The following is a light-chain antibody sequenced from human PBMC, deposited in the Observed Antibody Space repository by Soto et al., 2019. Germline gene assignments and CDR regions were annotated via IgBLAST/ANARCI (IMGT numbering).Light chain of an antibody. CDR3: QQYGDSPLS. CDR2: AVS. Sequence: EIVLTQSPGTLSLSPGERATLSCRASQSVSGSYLAWYQQKPGQAPRLLIYAVSGRATGIPDRFSGSGSGTDFTLTISRLEPEDFAVYYCQQYGDSPLSFGPGTKVDIE. CDR1: QSVSGSY. J-gene: IGKJ3*01. V-gene: IGKV3-20*01.